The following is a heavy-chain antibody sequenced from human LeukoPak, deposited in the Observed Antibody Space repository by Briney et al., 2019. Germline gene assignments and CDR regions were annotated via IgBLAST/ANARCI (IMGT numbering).Heavy chain of an antibody. D-gene: IGHD6-13*01. CDR2: IYYSGTT. V-gene: IGHV4-59*01. J-gene: IGHJ4*02. CDR1: GGSISSYY. Sequence: SETLCLTCTVSGGSISSYYWSWIRQPPGKGLEWIGYIYYSGTTNYNPSLKSRVTISVDTSKNQFSLKLSSVTAADTAVYYCARGVYIAAAQYAYWGQGTLVTVSS. CDR3: ARGVYIAAAQYAY.